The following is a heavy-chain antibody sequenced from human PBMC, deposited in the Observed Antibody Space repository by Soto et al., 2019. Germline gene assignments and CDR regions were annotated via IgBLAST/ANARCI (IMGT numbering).Heavy chain of an antibody. CDR2: INPGSSAR. J-gene: IGHJ4*02. D-gene: IGHD5-18*01. CDR1: GLTFTTYN. V-gene: IGHV3-48*01. Sequence: EVQLVESGGGLVQPGGSLRLSCAVSGLTFTTYNFNWVRQAPGKGLEWISFINPGSSARHYADSVKGRFTISRDNAKNSLYLQMNSLTAADTAVYYFVRAWNAYSYGYYYWGPGTLVTVSS. CDR3: VRAWNAYSYGYYY.